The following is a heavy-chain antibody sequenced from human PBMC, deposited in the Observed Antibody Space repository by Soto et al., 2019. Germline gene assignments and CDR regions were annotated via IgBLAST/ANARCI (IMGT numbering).Heavy chain of an antibody. D-gene: IGHD3-16*01. J-gene: IGHJ4*02. CDR2: INWKSDI. CDR1: LFTFGDNV. CDR3: AISQDRGGRTTFIY. Sequence: SLSLSCAVALFTFGDNVMHWVQQAPEKGLEWVSGINWKSDIGYADSVKGRFTISRDNAENSLYLQMNSLRAEDTALYYCAISQDRGGRTTFIYWGQGTQVTVSS. V-gene: IGHV3-9*01.